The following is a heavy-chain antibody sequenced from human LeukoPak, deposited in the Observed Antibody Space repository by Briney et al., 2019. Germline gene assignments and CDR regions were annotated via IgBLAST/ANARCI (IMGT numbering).Heavy chain of an antibody. D-gene: IGHD3-10*01. Sequence: ASVKVSCKASGHTFTNYGITWVRQAPGQGLEWMGWISAYNGNTNYAQKFQGRVTMTTDTSTNTVYMELTSLTSEDTAVYFCASVLIGSWGQGTLVTVSS. V-gene: IGHV1-18*01. CDR1: GHTFTNYG. J-gene: IGHJ5*02. CDR3: ASVLIGS. CDR2: ISAYNGNT.